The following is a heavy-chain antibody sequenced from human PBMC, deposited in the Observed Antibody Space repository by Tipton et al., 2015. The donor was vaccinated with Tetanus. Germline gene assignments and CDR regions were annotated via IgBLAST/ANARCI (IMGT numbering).Heavy chain of an antibody. J-gene: IGHJ4*02. CDR1: AYTFINYA. CDR2: ISVGNGDT. D-gene: IGHD6-13*01. V-gene: IGHV1-3*01. CDR3: ARGQQRVQGETYFFDF. Sequence: QLVQSGAEVKKPGASVKVSCKASAYTFINYAMHWVRQAPGQSLEWMGWISVGNGDTKYSQKIQGRVTITRDTSASTAYMELRSLTSEDTAVYYCARGQQRVQGETYFFDFWGQGTLVTVSS.